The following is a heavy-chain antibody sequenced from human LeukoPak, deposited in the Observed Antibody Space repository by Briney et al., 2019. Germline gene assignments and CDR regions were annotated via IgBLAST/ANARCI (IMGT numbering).Heavy chain of an antibody. Sequence: GGSLRLSCAASGFTFSSYGMSWVRQAPGKGLEWVSAISGSGGSTYYADSVKGRFTISRDNSKNTLFLQMNSLRTEDTAVYYCAKDGGTHFDHWGQGTLVTVSS. CDR2: ISGSGGST. CDR1: GFTFSSYG. D-gene: IGHD1-26*01. J-gene: IGHJ4*02. CDR3: AKDGGTHFDH. V-gene: IGHV3-23*01.